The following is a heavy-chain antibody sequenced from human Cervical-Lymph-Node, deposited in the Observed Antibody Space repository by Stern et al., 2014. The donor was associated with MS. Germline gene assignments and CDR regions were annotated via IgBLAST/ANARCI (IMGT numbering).Heavy chain of an antibody. CDR2: IARSNGHL. CDR1: GLTFDDHA. V-gene: IGHV3-9*01. Sequence: EVQLVESGGGLVQPGRSLRLSCEASGLTFDDHAMLWVRQAPGKGLEWVSGIARSNGHLAYAESVKSRFTISRNNSKNSMYLDMNSLRTEDTALYYCATGIHGGHYDMEVWGPGTTVTVSS. J-gene: IGHJ6*02. D-gene: IGHD5-24*01. CDR3: ATGIHGGHYDMEV.